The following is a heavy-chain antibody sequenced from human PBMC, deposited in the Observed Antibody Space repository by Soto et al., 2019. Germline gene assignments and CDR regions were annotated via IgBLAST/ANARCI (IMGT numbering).Heavy chain of an antibody. D-gene: IGHD6-13*01. J-gene: IGHJ6*02. V-gene: IGHV1-69*01. Sequence: QVQLVQSGAEVKKPGSSVKVSCKASGGTFSSYAISWVRQAPGQGLEWMGGIIPIFGTANYAQKFQGRVTITADESTGTAYMELSSLRSEDTAVYYCARMYSSSWYGDYYYYGMDVWGQGTTVTVSS. CDR1: GGTFSSYA. CDR3: ARMYSSSWYGDYYYYGMDV. CDR2: IIPIFGTA.